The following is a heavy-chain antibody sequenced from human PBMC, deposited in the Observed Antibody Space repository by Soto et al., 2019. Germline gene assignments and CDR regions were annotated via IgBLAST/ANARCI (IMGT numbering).Heavy chain of an antibody. V-gene: IGHV3-53*02. CDR3: GSIAVAEGFDP. CDR2: SHSDGGT. CDR1: GFNVSYNY. D-gene: IGHD6-19*01. J-gene: IGHJ5*02. Sequence: EVQLVETGGGLIQPGGSLRLSCAASGFNVSYNYMSWVRQAPGKGLEWVSISHSDGGTSYADSVKGRFTISRDNSRNTVYLQMNSLRAEDTAGYYCGSIAVAEGFDPWGQGNLVTVSS.